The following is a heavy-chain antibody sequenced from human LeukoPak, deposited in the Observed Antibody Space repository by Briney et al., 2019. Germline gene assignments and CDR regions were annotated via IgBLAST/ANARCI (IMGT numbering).Heavy chain of an antibody. D-gene: IGHD3-10*01. CDR2: ISTSGNTI. CDR1: GFTFSDYY. Sequence: PGGSLRLSCAASGFTFSDYYMTWIRQAPGKGLEWVSYISTSGNTIYYADSVKGRFTISRDNAKNSLYLQMNSLRAEDTAVYYCARDQGFGEFTYYYGMDVWGQGTTVTVSS. V-gene: IGHV3-11*01. J-gene: IGHJ6*02. CDR3: ARDQGFGEFTYYYGMDV.